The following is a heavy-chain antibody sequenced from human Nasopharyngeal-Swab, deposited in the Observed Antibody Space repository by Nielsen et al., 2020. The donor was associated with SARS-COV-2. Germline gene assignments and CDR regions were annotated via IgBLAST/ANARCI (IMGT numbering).Heavy chain of an antibody. Sequence: GESLKISCAVSGLTVSSTYMSWVRQAPGKGLEWVSVTEIGGTTHYADSAKGRFSISRDSSTNTLYLQMNNLRAEDTAVYYCARDLGGGYCTTTNCPGSWGQGTLVTVSS. CDR2: TEIGGTT. J-gene: IGHJ1*01. V-gene: IGHV3-53*01. CDR1: GLTVSSTY. D-gene: IGHD2-2*01. CDR3: ARDLGGGYCTTTNCPGS.